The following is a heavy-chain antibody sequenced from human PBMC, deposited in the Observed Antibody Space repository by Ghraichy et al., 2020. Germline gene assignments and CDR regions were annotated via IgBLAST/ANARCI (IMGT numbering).Heavy chain of an antibody. CDR2: ISSSSSYI. CDR1: GFTFSSYS. J-gene: IGHJ3*02. D-gene: IGHD2-2*02. V-gene: IGHV3-21*01. Sequence: GGSLRLSCAASGFTFSSYSMNWVRQAPGKGLEWVSSISSSSSYIYYADSVKGRFTISRDNAKNSLYLQMNSLRAEDTAVYYCARDYRARRSIAFDIWGQGTMVTVSS. CDR3: ARDYRARRSIAFDI.